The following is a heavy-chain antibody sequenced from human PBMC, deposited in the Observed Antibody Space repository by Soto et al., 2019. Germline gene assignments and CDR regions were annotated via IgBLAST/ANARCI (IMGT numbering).Heavy chain of an antibody. CDR1: GGSISSGGYY. D-gene: IGHD3-3*01. Sequence: QVQLQESGPGLVKPSQTLSLTCTVSGGSISSGGYYWSWIRQHPGKALEWIGYIYYSGSTYYNPALKSRVNISVDTSKNQCSLKLSSVTAADTAVYYCAREVGDDFWSGYRSIDYLGQGTLVTVSS. J-gene: IGHJ4*02. CDR2: IYYSGST. CDR3: AREVGDDFWSGYRSIDY. V-gene: IGHV4-31*03.